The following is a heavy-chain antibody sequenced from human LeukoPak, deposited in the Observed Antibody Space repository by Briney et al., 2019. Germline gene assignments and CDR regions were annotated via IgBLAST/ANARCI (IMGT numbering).Heavy chain of an antibody. CDR3: AKLTFGGVIVYFDY. CDR1: GFTFSSYA. CDR2: TRGSGGST. Sequence: SGGSLRLSCAASGFTFSSYARSWVRQAPGKGLEWVAATRGSGGSTYYADSVKGRFTISRDNSKNTLYLQMNSLRAEDTAVYYCAKLTFGGVIVYFDYWGQGTLVTVSS. J-gene: IGHJ4*02. D-gene: IGHD3-16*02. V-gene: IGHV3-23*01.